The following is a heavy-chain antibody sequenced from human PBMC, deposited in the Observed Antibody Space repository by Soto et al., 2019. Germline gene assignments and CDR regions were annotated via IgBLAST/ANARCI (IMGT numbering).Heavy chain of an antibody. CDR1: GGSISSGGYY. Sequence: QVQLQESGPGLVKPSQTLSLTCTVSGGSISSGGYYWSWIRQHPGKGLEWIGYICYSGRTYYNPSIKSRVTICVDPSKNQFSLKLSSVAAADTAVYYCATDRPIAAAGTSRFEYWGQGTLVTVSS. V-gene: IGHV4-31*03. J-gene: IGHJ4*02. D-gene: IGHD6-13*01. CDR2: ICYSGRT. CDR3: ATDRPIAAAGTSRFEY.